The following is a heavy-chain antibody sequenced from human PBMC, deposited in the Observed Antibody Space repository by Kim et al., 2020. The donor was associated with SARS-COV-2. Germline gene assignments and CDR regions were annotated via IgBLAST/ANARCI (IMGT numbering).Heavy chain of an antibody. Sequence: KGRFTISRDNSKNTLYLQMNSLRAEETAVYYCAKIGYCSGGSCLVGWFDPWGQGTLVTVSS. D-gene: IGHD2-15*01. CDR3: AKIGYCSGGSCLVGWFDP. J-gene: IGHJ5*02. V-gene: IGHV3-30*02.